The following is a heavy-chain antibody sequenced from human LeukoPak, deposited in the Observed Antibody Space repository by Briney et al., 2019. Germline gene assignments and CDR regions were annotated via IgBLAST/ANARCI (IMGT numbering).Heavy chain of an antibody. V-gene: IGHV3-53*01. CDR1: GFTFSSYS. CDR2: IYSGGST. CDR3: ARDGRSPTHDAFDI. Sequence: QAGGSLRLSCAASGFTFSSYSMNWVRQAPGKGLEWVSVIYSGGSTYYADSVKGRFTISRDNSKNTLYLQMNSLRAEDTAVYYCARDGRSPTHDAFDIWGQGTMVTVSS. J-gene: IGHJ3*02. D-gene: IGHD1-26*01.